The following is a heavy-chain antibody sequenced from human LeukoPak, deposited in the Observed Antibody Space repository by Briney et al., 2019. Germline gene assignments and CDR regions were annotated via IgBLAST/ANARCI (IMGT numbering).Heavy chain of an antibody. V-gene: IGHV3-23*01. J-gene: IGHJ4*02. CDR2: ISGSGGST. CDR3: AKDLEYGDYGDY. CDR1: GFTFSSYS. Sequence: GGSLRLSCAASGFTFSSYSMNWVRQAPGKGLEWVSAISGSGGSTHYADSVKGRFTISRDNSKNTLYLQMNSLRAEDTAVYYCAKDLEYGDYGDYWGQGTLVTVSS. D-gene: IGHD4-17*01.